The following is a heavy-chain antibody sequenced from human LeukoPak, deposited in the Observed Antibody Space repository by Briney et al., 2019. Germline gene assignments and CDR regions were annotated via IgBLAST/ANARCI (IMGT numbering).Heavy chain of an antibody. V-gene: IGHV3-21*01. CDR2: ISSSSSYI. J-gene: IGHJ4*02. D-gene: IGHD6-19*01. CDR1: GFTFSSYS. Sequence: GGSLRLSCAASGFTFSSYSMDWVRQAPGKGLEWVSSISSSSSYIYYADSVKGRFTISRDNAKNSLYLQMNSLRAEDTAVYYCARRPGYSSGHFDYWGQGTLVTVSS. CDR3: ARRPGYSSGHFDY.